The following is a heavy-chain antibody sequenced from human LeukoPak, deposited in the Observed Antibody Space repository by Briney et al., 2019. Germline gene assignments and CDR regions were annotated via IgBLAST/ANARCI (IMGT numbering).Heavy chain of an antibody. D-gene: IGHD3-9*01. CDR1: GGSISSYY. CDR2: IYYSGST. V-gene: IGHV4-59*08. J-gene: IGHJ4*02. CDR3: ARQLRSYDILTGYYSTYYFDY. Sequence: SETLSLTCTVSGGSISSYYWSWIRQPPGKGLEWIGYIYYSGSTNYNPSLKSRVTISVDTSKNQFSLKLSSVTAADTAVYYCARQLRSYDILTGYYSTYYFDYWGQGTLVTVSS.